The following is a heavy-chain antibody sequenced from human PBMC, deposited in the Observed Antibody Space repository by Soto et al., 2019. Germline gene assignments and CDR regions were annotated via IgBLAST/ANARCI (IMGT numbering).Heavy chain of an antibody. J-gene: IGHJ4*02. Sequence: GGSLRLSCAASGFTFSSYAMSWVRQAPGKGLEWVSAISGSGGSTYYADSVKGRFTISRDNSKNTLYLQMNSLRAEDTAVYYCAKGSRRITMIVVVITGGGGYYFDYWGQGTLVTVSS. CDR2: ISGSGGST. D-gene: IGHD3-22*01. CDR1: GFTFSSYA. V-gene: IGHV3-23*01. CDR3: AKGSRRITMIVVVITGGGGYYFDY.